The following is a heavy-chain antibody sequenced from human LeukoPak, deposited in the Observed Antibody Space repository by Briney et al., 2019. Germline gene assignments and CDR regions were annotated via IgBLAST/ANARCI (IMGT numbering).Heavy chain of an antibody. CDR1: GFTFSSYA. V-gene: IGHV3-30*04. J-gene: IGHJ4*02. CDR3: AKDRGDCGGDCYYFDY. D-gene: IGHD2-21*02. Sequence: GGSLRLSCAASGFTFSSYAMHWVRQAPGKGLEWVAVISYDGSNKYYADSVKGRFTISRDNSKNTLYLQMNSLRAEDTAVYYCAKDRGDCGGDCYYFDYWGQGTLVTVSS. CDR2: ISYDGSNK.